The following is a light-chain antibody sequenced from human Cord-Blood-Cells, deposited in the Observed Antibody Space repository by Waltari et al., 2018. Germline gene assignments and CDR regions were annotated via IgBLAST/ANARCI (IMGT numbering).Light chain of an antibody. CDR1: SSDVGGYNY. Sequence: QSALTPPRPVSGSPAQSVTISCPGTSSDVGGYNYVSWYQQHPGKAPKLMIYDFSKRPSGVPDRFSGSKSGNMASLTISGLQAEDEADYYCCSYAGSFHVVFGGGTKLTVL. CDR3: CSYAGSFHVV. CDR2: DFS. J-gene: IGLJ2*01. V-gene: IGLV2-11*01.